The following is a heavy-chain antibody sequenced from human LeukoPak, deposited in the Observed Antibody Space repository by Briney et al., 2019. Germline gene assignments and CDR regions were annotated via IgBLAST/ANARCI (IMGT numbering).Heavy chain of an antibody. CDR2: MNPKSGNT. CDR3: ARGRYCSSTSCPYNWFDP. Sequence: ASVEVSCKASGYTFTSYDINWVRQATGQGLEWMGWMNPKSGNTGYAQKFQGRVTMTRNTSISTAYMELSSLRSEDTAVYYCARGRYCSSTSCPYNWFDPWGQGTLVTVSS. V-gene: IGHV1-8*01. CDR1: GYTFTSYD. D-gene: IGHD2-2*01. J-gene: IGHJ5*02.